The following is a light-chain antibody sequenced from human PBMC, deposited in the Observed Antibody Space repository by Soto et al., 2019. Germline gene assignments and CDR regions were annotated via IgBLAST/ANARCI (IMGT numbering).Light chain of an antibody. CDR1: QSVSSY. CDR2: DAS. J-gene: IGKJ4*01. Sequence: EIVFPQSPATLSFSPGDRATLSFRASQSVSSYLAWYQQKPGQAPRLLIYDASNRATGIPARFSGSGSGTDFTLTISSLEPEDFAVYYCQQRSNWLLTFGGGTKVDIK. V-gene: IGKV3-11*01. CDR3: QQRSNWLLT.